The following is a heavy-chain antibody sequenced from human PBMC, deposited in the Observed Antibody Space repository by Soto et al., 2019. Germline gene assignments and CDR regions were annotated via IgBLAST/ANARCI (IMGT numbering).Heavy chain of an antibody. Sequence: QVQLVESGGGVVQPGRSLRLSCAASGFTFSSYAMHWVRQAPGKGLEWVAVISYDGSNKYYADSVKGRFTISRDNSKNTLYLQMNSLRAEDTAVYYCARDFNLQLERFWAGRLDPWGQGTLVTVSS. CDR2: ISYDGSNK. CDR3: ARDFNLQLERFWAGRLDP. D-gene: IGHD1-1*01. J-gene: IGHJ5*02. CDR1: GFTFSSYA. V-gene: IGHV3-30-3*01.